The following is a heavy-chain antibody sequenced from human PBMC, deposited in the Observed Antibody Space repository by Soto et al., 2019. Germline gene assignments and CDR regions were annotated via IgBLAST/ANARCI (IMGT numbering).Heavy chain of an antibody. CDR3: ARDPSYGSGSYEAYYYYYYMAV. Sequence: EVQLVESGGGLVQPGGSLRLSCAASGFTFSSYWMHWVRQAPGKGLVWVSRINSDGSSTSYADSVKGRFTISRDNAKNTLYLQMNSLRAEDTAVYYCARDPSYGSGSYEAYYYYYYMAVWGKGTTVTVSS. CDR1: GFTFSSYW. CDR2: INSDGSST. D-gene: IGHD3-10*01. V-gene: IGHV3-74*01. J-gene: IGHJ6*03.